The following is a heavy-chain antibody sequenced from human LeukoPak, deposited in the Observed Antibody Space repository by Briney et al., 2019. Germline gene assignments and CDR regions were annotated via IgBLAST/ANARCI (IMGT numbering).Heavy chain of an antibody. CDR3: ARSYYYDSSGYPDRMYAFDI. V-gene: IGHV3-74*01. D-gene: IGHD3-22*01. CDR2: INSDGSST. CDR1: GFTFSSYW. J-gene: IGHJ3*02. Sequence: GGSLRLSCAASGFTFSSYWMHWVRQAPGKGLVWVSRINSDGSSTSYADSVKGRFTISRDNAKNTLYLQMNSLRAEDTAVYYCARSYYYDSSGYPDRMYAFDIWGQGTMVTVSS.